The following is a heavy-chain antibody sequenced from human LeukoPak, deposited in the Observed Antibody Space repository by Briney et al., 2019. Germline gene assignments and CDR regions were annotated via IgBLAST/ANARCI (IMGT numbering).Heavy chain of an antibody. Sequence: SETLSLTCAVYGGSFSGYYWSWIRQPPGKGLEWIGEINHSGSTNYNPSLKSRVTISVDTSKNQFSLKLSSVTAADTAVYYCARGRGRWLQGPYYFDYWGQGTLVTVSS. D-gene: IGHD5-24*01. J-gene: IGHJ4*02. CDR1: GGSFSGYY. CDR3: ARGRGRWLQGPYYFDY. CDR2: INHSGST. V-gene: IGHV4-34*01.